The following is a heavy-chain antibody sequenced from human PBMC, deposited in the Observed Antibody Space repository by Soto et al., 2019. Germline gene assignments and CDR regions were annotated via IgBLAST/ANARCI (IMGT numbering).Heavy chain of an antibody. CDR3: AVLRDRTTCFDY. CDR1: GYTFSNYA. J-gene: IGHJ4*02. D-gene: IGHD2-21*01. V-gene: IGHV1-18*01. Sequence: QVQPVQSGTEVKKPGASVKVSCKASGYTFSNYAISWLRQAPGQGLEWMGRLSANKENTNYAQKLQGRVTMTTDTSTSTAYMELRSLRSDDTAVYYCAVLRDRTTCFDYWGQGTLVTVSS. CDR2: LSANKENT.